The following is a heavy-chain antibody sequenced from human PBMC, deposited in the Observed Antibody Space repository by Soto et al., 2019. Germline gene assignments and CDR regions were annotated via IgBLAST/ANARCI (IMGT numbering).Heavy chain of an antibody. J-gene: IGHJ6*02. D-gene: IGHD2-21*01. Sequence: EVQLLESGGGLVQPGGSLRLSCGASGFTFSSYAMSWVRQAPGKGLEWVSSISYSGGSTYYADSVKGRFTISRDNSKNTLYLQMNSLRAEDTAVYYCAKGSSYYYYFPLDVWGQGTTVTVSS. CDR2: ISYSGGST. CDR3: AKGSSYYYYFPLDV. CDR1: GFTFSSYA. V-gene: IGHV3-23*01.